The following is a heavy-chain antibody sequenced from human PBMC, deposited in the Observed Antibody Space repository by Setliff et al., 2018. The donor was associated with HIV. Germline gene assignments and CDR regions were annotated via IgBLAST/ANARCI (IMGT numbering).Heavy chain of an antibody. D-gene: IGHD3-3*01. V-gene: IGHV4-34*01. J-gene: IGHJ6*03. CDR1: GGSFSGYY. Sequence: PSETLSLTCAVYGGSFSGYYWSWIRQTPGKGLERIGEIDHSGGTKYNPSLKSRVTISLDTSKNQFSLKLSSVTAADTAVYYCARARFWSGYYTGDNYYYMDVWGKGTTVTVS. CDR3: ARARFWSGYYTGDNYYYMDV. CDR2: IDHSGGT.